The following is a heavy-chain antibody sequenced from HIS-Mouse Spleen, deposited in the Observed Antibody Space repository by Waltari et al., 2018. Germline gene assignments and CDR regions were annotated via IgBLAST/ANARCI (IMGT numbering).Heavy chain of an antibody. J-gene: IGHJ3*02. V-gene: IGHV3-33*06. D-gene: IGHD5-12*01. CDR2: IWYDGSNK. Sequence: VQLVESGGGVVTAGSSLRLPCGASGFSFCSDGLPWVRPDPGKGLEWVAVIWYDGSNKYDADSGKGRFTISRDNSKNTLYLQMNSLRAEDTAVYYCAKDLARKDSGYDAFDIWGQGTMVTVSS. CDR3: AKDLARKDSGYDAFDI. CDR1: GFSFCSDG.